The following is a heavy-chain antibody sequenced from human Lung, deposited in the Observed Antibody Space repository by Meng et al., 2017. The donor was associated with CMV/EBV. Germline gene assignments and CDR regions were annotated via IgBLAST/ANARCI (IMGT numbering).Heavy chain of an antibody. CDR1: GFTFSSYE. D-gene: IGHD3-10*01. Sequence: SLKISCGASGFTFSSYEMNWVRQAPGKGLEWLSYISSSGSIIYYTDSVKGRFTIPRDNAKNSLYLQMNSLRAEDTAVYYCARGAYYGSGRLDYWGQGTLVTVSS. CDR3: ARGAYYGSGRLDY. J-gene: IGHJ4*02. V-gene: IGHV3-48*03. CDR2: ISSSGSII.